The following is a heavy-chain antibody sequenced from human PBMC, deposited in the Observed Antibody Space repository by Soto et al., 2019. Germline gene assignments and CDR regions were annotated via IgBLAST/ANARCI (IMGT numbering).Heavy chain of an antibody. CDR3: AKGLGVFGGS. J-gene: IGHJ4*02. CDR1: GFTFSSYG. V-gene: IGHV3-30*18. Sequence: QVQLVESGGGVVQPGRSLRLSCAASGFTFSSYGMHWVRQAPGKGLERVAVISYDGSNKYYADSVKGRFTISRDNSKNTLYLQMNSLRAEDTAVYYCAKGLGVFGGSWGQGTLVTVSS. CDR2: ISYDGSNK. D-gene: IGHD3-16*01.